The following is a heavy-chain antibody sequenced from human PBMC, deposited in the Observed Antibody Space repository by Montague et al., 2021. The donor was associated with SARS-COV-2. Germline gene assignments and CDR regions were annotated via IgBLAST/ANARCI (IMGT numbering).Heavy chain of an antibody. D-gene: IGHD3-3*01. Sequence: SETLSLTCTVSGYSISSGYCWGWIRQPPGKGLEWIGSIYHSGSTXYNPSLKSRVTISVDTSKNQFSLKLSSVTAADTAVYYCARDVRYYDFWSGRAQTSPDYWGQGTLVTVSS. CDR3: ARDVRYYDFWSGRAQTSPDY. V-gene: IGHV4-38-2*02. J-gene: IGHJ4*02. CDR2: IYHSGST. CDR1: GYSISSGYC.